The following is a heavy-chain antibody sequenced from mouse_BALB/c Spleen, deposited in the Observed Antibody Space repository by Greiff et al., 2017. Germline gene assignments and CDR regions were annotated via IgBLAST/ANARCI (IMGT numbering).Heavy chain of an antibody. J-gene: IGHJ4*01. Sequence: VQLQQSGAELAKPGASVKMSCKASGYTFTSYWMYWVKQRPGQGLEWIGYINPSTGYTEYNQKFKDKATLTADKSSSTAYMQLSSLTSEDSAVYYCARSGGSYALDYWGQGTSVTVSS. D-gene: IGHD1-1*01. CDR3: ARSGGSYALDY. CDR2: INPSTGYT. V-gene: IGHV1-7*01. CDR1: GYTFTSYW.